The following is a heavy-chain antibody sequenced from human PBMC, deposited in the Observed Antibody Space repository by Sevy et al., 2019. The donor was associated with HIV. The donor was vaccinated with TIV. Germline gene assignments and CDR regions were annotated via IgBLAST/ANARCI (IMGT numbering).Heavy chain of an antibody. J-gene: IGHJ3*02. Sequence: SETLSLTCTVSGGSISSGSYYWSWIRQPAGKGLEWIGRIYTSGSTNYNPSLKSRVTISVDTSKNQFSLKLSSVTAADTAVYYCASGNYGSGSNAFDIWGQGTMVTVSS. V-gene: IGHV4-61*02. CDR3: ASGNYGSGSNAFDI. CDR2: IYTSGST. D-gene: IGHD3-10*01. CDR1: GGSISSGSYY.